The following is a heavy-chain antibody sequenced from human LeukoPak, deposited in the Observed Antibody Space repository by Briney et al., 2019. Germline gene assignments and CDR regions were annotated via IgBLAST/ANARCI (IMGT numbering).Heavy chain of an antibody. V-gene: IGHV4-59*01. D-gene: IGHD3-3*01. J-gene: IGHJ3*02. CDR3: ARRGVVIDNDAFDI. Sequence: SETLSLTCTASGGSISSYYWSWIRQPPGKGLEWIGYIYYSGSTNYNPSLKSRVTISVDTSKNQFSLKLSSVTAADTAVYYCARRGVVIDNDAFDIWGQGTMVTVSS. CDR2: IYYSGST. CDR1: GGSISSYY.